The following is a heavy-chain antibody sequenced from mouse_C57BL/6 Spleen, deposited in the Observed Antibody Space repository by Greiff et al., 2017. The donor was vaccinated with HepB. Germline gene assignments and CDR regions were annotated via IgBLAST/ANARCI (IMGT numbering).Heavy chain of an antibody. CDR1: GYTFTSYW. V-gene: IGHV1-52*01. J-gene: IGHJ3*01. D-gene: IGHD3-3*01. Sequence: QVQLQQPGAELVRPGSSVKLSCKASGYTFTSYWMHWVKQRPIQGLEWIGNIDPSDSETHYNQKFKDKATLTVDKSSSTAYMQLSSLTSEDSAVYYCAREGGAAPAWFAYWGQGTLVTVSA. CDR2: IDPSDSET. CDR3: AREGGAAPAWFAY.